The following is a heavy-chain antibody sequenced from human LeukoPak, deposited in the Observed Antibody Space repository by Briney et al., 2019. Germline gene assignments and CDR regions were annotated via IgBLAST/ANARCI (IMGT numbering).Heavy chain of an antibody. CDR3: AREGGYQYYYAMDV. Sequence: GGSLRLSCAASGFTFKTYTMHWVRQAPGMGLEWVSSISSSSSYIFYAGSVKGRFTISRDNAKNSLYLQMSSLRAEDAAVYYCAREGGYQYYYAMDVWGQGTTVTVSS. D-gene: IGHD3-16*01. V-gene: IGHV3-21*01. J-gene: IGHJ6*02. CDR1: GFTFKTYT. CDR2: ISSSSSYI.